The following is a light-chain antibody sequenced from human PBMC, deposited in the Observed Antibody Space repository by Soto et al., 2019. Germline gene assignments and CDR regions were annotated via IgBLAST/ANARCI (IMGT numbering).Light chain of an antibody. J-gene: IGKJ5*01. CDR2: GAS. CDR3: QQYHTSPIT. CDR1: QSVSSSY. V-gene: IGKV3-20*01. Sequence: EIVLTQSPGTLSLSPGERATLSCRASQSVSSSYLAWYQQKPGQAPRLLIYGASSRATGIPDRFSGSGSGTDFTLTISRLEPEDSAVYYCQQYHTSPITFGQGTRLEIK.